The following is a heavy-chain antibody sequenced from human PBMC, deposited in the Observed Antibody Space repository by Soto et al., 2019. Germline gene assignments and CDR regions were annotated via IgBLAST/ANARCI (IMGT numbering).Heavy chain of an antibody. Sequence: QVQLQESGPGLVKPSETLALICTVSGGSISNYYWNWIRQPPGKGLEWIGYIHYSGTTSNNPSLTRRVTIAVDTSKSQSPLTLRSVSAADTAVYSCAGGSSGGSSLDFWGQGTLVTVSS. CDR3: AGGSSGGSSLDF. CDR1: GGSISNYY. D-gene: IGHD6-19*01. CDR2: IHYSGTT. V-gene: IGHV4-59*01. J-gene: IGHJ4*02.